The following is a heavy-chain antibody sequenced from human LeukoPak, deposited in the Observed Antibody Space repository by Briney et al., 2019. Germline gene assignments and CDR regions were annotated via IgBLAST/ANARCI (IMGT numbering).Heavy chain of an antibody. D-gene: IGHD3-3*01. CDR1: GGSISSSSYY. J-gene: IGHJ5*02. CDR2: IYYSGST. Sequence: SETLSLTCTVSGGSISSSSYYWGWIRQPPGKGLEWIGSIYYSGSTYYNPSLKSRVTISVDTSKNQFSLELSSVTAADTAVYYCATYLITIFGVVMPFDPWGQGTLVTVSS. CDR3: ATYLITIFGVVMPFDP. V-gene: IGHV4-39*07.